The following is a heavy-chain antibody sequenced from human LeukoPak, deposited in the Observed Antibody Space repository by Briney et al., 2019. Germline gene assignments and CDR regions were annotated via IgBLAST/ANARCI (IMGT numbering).Heavy chain of an antibody. CDR2: IRYDGSNK. CDR3: ATELRYFDWLHAFDI. V-gene: IGHV3-30*02. J-gene: IGHJ3*02. D-gene: IGHD3-9*01. CDR1: GFTFSSYG. Sequence: GGSLRLSCAASGFTFSSYGMHWVRQAPGKGLDWVAFIRYDGSNKYYADSVKGRFTISRDNSKNTLYLQMNSLRAEDTAVYYCATELRYFDWLHAFDIWGQGTMVTVSS.